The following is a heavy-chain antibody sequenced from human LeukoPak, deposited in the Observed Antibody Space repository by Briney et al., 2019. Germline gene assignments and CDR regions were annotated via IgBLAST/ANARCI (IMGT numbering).Heavy chain of an antibody. V-gene: IGHV3-7*01. Sequence: GGSLRLSCVASGFTFDTFAMHWVRQAPGKGLEWVANIKQDGSEKYYVDSVKGRFTISRDNAKNSLYLQMNSLRAEDTAVYYCARVFPSYDFWSGYPHFDYWGQGTLVTVSS. CDR3: ARVFPSYDFWSGYPHFDY. CDR2: IKQDGSEK. J-gene: IGHJ4*02. D-gene: IGHD3-3*01. CDR1: GFTFDTFA.